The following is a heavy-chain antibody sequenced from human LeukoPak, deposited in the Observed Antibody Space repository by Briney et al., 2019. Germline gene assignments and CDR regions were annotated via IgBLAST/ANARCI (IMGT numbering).Heavy chain of an antibody. J-gene: IGHJ4*02. V-gene: IGHV4-4*02. Sequence: SETLSLTCAVSGGSISSSNWWSWVRQPPGKGLEWIGEIYHSGSTNYNASLRSRVTISVDTSKNQFSLKLSSVTAADTAVYYCARGTLVVPVVRFRSLGSFDQWGQGTLVTVSS. CDR1: GGSISSSNW. D-gene: IGHD2-2*01. CDR3: ARGTLVVPVVRFRSLGSFDQ. CDR2: IYHSGST.